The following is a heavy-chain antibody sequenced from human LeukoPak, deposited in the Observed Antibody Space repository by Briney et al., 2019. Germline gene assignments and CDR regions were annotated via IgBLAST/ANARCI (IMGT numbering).Heavy chain of an antibody. CDR1: GGSISNYY. CDR2: IYYSGST. CDR3: ARTTVTTVYYYYYMDV. J-gene: IGHJ6*03. Sequence: SETLSLTCNVSGGSISNYYWNWIRQPAGKGLEWIGYIYYSGSTNYNPSLKSRVTISVDTSKNQFSLKLSSVTAADTAVYYCARTTVTTVYYYYYMDVWGKGTTVTVSS. V-gene: IGHV4-59*01. D-gene: IGHD4-11*01.